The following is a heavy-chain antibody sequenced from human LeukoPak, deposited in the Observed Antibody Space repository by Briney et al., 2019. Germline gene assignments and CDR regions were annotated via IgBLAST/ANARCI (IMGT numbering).Heavy chain of an antibody. D-gene: IGHD3-10*01. Sequence: ASVKVSCKASGYTFTSYDINWVRQATGQGLEWMGWMNPNSGNTGYAQKLQGRVTMTTDTSTSTAYMELRSLRSDDTAVYYCARDASMVRGVITHYYGMDVWGQGTTVTVSS. CDR3: ARDASMVRGVITHYYGMDV. CDR1: GYTFTSYD. J-gene: IGHJ6*02. CDR2: MNPNSGNT. V-gene: IGHV1-8*01.